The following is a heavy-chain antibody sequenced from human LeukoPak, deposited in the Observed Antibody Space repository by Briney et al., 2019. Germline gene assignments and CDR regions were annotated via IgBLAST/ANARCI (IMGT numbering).Heavy chain of an antibody. CDR1: GFTFKDYA. J-gene: IGHJ6*02. CDR3: VKDLRVPSGADYGLDV. CDR2: ISWNTASI. Sequence: GGSLRLSCVASGFTFKDYAMHWVRQAPGQGLEWVSGISWNTASIGYADSVRGRFTISRDNAENSLNLQMNSLRAEDTAVYYCVKDLRVPSGADYGLDVWGQGTAVTVSS. D-gene: IGHD4-17*01. V-gene: IGHV3-9*01.